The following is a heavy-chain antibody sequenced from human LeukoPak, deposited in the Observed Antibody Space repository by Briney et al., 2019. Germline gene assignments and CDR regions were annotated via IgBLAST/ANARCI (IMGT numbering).Heavy chain of an antibody. Sequence: SKTLSLTCTVSGGSITTYYWSWIRQPPGKGLEWIGFIYHSGSTNYNPSLKSRVTISVDTSNNQFSLKLTSVTAADTAVYYCARVSLPNYYFDYWGQGTLVTVSS. D-gene: IGHD4/OR15-4a*01. V-gene: IGHV4-59*01. CDR2: IYHSGST. CDR1: GGSITTYY. J-gene: IGHJ4*02. CDR3: ARVSLPNYYFDY.